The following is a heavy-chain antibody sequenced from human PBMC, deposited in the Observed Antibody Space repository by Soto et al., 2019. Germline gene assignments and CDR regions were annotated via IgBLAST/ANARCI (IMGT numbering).Heavy chain of an antibody. V-gene: IGHV3-30-3*01. Sequence: LRLSCAASGFTFSSYAMHWVRQAPGKGLEWVAVISYDGSNKYYADSVKGRFTISRDNSKNTLYLQMNSLRAEDTAVYYCARDQYYYDSRRGAFDIWGQGTMVTVSS. J-gene: IGHJ3*02. CDR3: ARDQYYYDSRRGAFDI. D-gene: IGHD3-22*01. CDR2: ISYDGSNK. CDR1: GFTFSSYA.